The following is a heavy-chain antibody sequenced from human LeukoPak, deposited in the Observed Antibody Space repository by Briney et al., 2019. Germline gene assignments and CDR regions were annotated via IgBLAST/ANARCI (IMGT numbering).Heavy chain of an antibody. CDR3: ARGVKGYYYYYMDV. V-gene: IGHV1-8*01. J-gene: IGHJ6*03. CDR2: MNPNGGNT. Sequence: ASVKVSCKASGYTFTSYDINWVRQATGQGLEWMGWMNPNGGNTGYAQKFQGRVTMTRNTSISTAYMELSSLRSEDTAVYYCARGVKGYYYYYMDVWGKGTTVTVSS. D-gene: IGHD3-16*02. CDR1: GYTFTSYD.